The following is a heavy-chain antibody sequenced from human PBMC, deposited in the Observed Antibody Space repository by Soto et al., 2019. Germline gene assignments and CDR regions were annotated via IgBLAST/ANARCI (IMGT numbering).Heavy chain of an antibody. CDR3: ASYSSSWLPHYYYYYGMDV. V-gene: IGHV1-69*13. J-gene: IGHJ6*02. CDR1: GGTFSSYA. D-gene: IGHD6-13*01. Sequence: GASVKVSCKASGGTFSSYAISWVRQAPGQGLGWMGGIIPIFGTANYAQKFQGRVTITADESTSTAYMELSSLRSEDTAVYYCASYSSSWLPHYYYYYGMDVWGQGTTVTVSS. CDR2: IIPIFGTA.